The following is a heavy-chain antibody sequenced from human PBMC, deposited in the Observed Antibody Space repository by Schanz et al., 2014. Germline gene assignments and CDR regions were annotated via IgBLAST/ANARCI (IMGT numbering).Heavy chain of an antibody. CDR1: GFTFSTYA. CDR3: AKLSSSGRLAGYFDY. D-gene: IGHD6-19*01. J-gene: IGHJ4*02. CDR2: ISGSGGST. Sequence: EVQLLDSGGGLVQPGGSLRLSCAASGFTFSTYAMSWVRQAPGKGLEWVSAISGSGGSTYYAGSVKGRFSISRDYSKNTLYLQMSSLRAEDTAIYYCAKLSSSGRLAGYFDYWGQGALVTVSS. V-gene: IGHV3-23*01.